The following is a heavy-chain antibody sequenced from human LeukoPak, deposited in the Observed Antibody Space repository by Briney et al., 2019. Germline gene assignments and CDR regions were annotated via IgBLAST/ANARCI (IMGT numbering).Heavy chain of an antibody. D-gene: IGHD5-24*01. V-gene: IGHV3-9*01. CDR2: ISGSSDNI. CDR3: AKRKDGHSPFDY. J-gene: IGHJ4*02. Sequence: GGCLRLSCAASGFTFDDYGMHWVRQAPGKGLEWVSGISGSSDNIIYADSVRGRFTISRDNAKNSLYLQMNSLRPEDTALYYCAKRKDGHSPFDYWGQGTLVTVSS. CDR1: GFTFDDYG.